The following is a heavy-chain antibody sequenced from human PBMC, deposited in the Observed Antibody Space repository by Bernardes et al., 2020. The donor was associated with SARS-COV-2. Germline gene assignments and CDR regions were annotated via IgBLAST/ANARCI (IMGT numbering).Heavy chain of an antibody. CDR2: TDYRSKWYN. V-gene: IGHV6-1*01. Sequence: QSPSLTRAISGDSVSSNSAAWNWIRQSPSRGLEWLGRTDYRSKWYNDYAVSVKSRITINPDTSKNQFSLQLNSVTPEDTAVYYCARDRIVVVPAAIGYYYGMDVWGQGTTVTVSS. D-gene: IGHD2-2*01. J-gene: IGHJ6*02. CDR1: GDSVSSNSAA. CDR3: ARDRIVVVPAAIGYYYGMDV.